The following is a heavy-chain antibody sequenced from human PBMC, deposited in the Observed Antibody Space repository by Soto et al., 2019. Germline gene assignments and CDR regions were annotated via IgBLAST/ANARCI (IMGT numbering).Heavy chain of an antibody. V-gene: IGHV4-34*01. CDR1: GGSFSGYY. D-gene: IGHD3-22*01. CDR2: INHSGST. J-gene: IGHJ4*02. CDR3: ARGFRALPMYYYDSSGYFC. Sequence: QVQLQQWGAGLLNPSATLYLTCAVYGGSFSGYYWSWIRQPPGKGLTMSGEINHSGSTNYNPSLKSRVTISVETSKNQFSLKLSSVTAADTAVYYCARGFRALPMYYYDSSGYFCWGQGTLVTVSS.